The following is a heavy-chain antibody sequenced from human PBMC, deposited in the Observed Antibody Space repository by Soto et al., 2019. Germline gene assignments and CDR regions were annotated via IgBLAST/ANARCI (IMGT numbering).Heavy chain of an antibody. Sequence: QVQLVQSGAEVKKPGASVKVSCKASGYTFTSYYMHWVRQAPGQGLEWMGIINPSGGSTSSAQMFQGRVTMTRDTSTSTVYMELSSRRSEDTAVYYCARASRRAVAGANFDYWGQGTLVTVSS. CDR1: GYTFTSYY. V-gene: IGHV1-46*01. CDR2: INPSGGST. CDR3: ARASRRAVAGANFDY. D-gene: IGHD6-19*01. J-gene: IGHJ4*02.